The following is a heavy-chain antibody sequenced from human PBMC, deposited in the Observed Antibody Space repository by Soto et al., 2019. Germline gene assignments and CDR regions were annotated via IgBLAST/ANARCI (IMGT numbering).Heavy chain of an antibody. CDR2: ISYDGSNK. CDR3: AKDLVVLSITMVRGGHAGMDV. V-gene: IGHV3-30*18. CDR1: GFTFSSYG. J-gene: IGHJ6*02. Sequence: QVQLVESGGGVVQPGRSLRLSCAASGFTFSSYGMHWVRQAPGKGLEWVAVISYDGSNKYYADSVKGRFTISRDNSKNRLDLQMNSLRAEDTAVYYCAKDLVVLSITMVRGGHAGMDVWGQGTTVTVSS. D-gene: IGHD3-10*01.